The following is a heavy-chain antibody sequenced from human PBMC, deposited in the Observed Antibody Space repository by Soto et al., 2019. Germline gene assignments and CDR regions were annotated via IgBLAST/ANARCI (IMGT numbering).Heavy chain of an antibody. J-gene: IGHJ6*02. Sequence: GGSLRLSCVASGFTFSSYSMNWVRQAPGKGLEWVSSISSSSSYIYYADSVKGRFTISRDNAKNSLYLQMNSLRAEDTAVYYCARDYGGFLDCSGGSCYPSYYYYGMDVWGQGTTVTVSS. CDR3: ARDYGGFLDCSGGSCYPSYYYYGMDV. D-gene: IGHD2-15*01. CDR1: GFTFSSYS. V-gene: IGHV3-21*01. CDR2: ISSSSSYI.